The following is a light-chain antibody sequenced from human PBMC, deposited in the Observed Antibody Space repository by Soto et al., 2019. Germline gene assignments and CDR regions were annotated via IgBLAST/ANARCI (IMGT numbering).Light chain of an antibody. CDR1: SSNIGSNT. CDR3: AAWDDSLNGPG. V-gene: IGLV1-44*01. CDR2: SNN. J-gene: IGLJ2*01. Sequence: QSVLTQPPSASGTPGQRVTISCSGSSSNIGSNTVNWYQQLPGTAPKLLIYSNNQRPSGVPDRFSGSKSGTSASLAISGIQAEYEADYYCAAWDDSLNGPGFGGGTKLTVL.